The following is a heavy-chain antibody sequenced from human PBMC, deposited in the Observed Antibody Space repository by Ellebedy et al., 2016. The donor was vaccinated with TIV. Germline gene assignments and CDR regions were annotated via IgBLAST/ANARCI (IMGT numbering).Heavy chain of an antibody. Sequence: MPSETLSLTCAVSGGSISSSNWWSWVRQPPGKGLEWIGEINHSGSTNYNPSLKSRVTMSVDTSKNQFSLKLSSVTPADTSVYYCARVQRNSRNWYNRWFDPWGQGTLVTVSS. J-gene: IGHJ5*02. CDR3: ARVQRNSRNWYNRWFDP. CDR1: GGSISSSNW. V-gene: IGHV4-4*02. CDR2: INHSGST. D-gene: IGHD6-13*01.